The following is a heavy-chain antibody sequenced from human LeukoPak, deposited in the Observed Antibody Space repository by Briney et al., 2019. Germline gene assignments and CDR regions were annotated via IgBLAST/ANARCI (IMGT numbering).Heavy chain of an antibody. J-gene: IGHJ4*02. V-gene: IGHV4-39*01. CDR2: IYYSGST. Sequence: PETLSLTCTVSGGSISSSSYYWGWIRQPPGKGLEWIGSIYYSGSTYYNPSLKSRVTISVDTSKNQFSLKLSSVTAADTAVYYCARLSSYGAYCGGDCYSFFDYWGQGTLVTVSS. D-gene: IGHD2-21*02. CDR1: GGSISSSSYY. CDR3: ARLSSYGAYCGGDCYSFFDY.